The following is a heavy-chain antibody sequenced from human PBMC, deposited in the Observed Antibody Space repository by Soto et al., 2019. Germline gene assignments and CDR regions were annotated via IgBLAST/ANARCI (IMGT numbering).Heavy chain of an antibody. CDR3: ARGEAAAGTVGWFDP. CDR2: IIPIFGTA. D-gene: IGHD6-13*01. Sequence: QVQLVQSGAEVKKPGSSVKVSCKASGGTFSSYAISWVRQAPGQGLEWMGGIIPIFGTANYAQKFQGRVTITADESTGTGYMELSSLRSEDTAVYYCARGEAAAGTVGWFDPWGQGTLVTVSS. V-gene: IGHV1-69*12. CDR1: GGTFSSYA. J-gene: IGHJ5*02.